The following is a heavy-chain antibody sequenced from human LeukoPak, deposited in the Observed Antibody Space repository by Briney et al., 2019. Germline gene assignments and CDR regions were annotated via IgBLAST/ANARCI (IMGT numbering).Heavy chain of an antibody. J-gene: IGHJ3*02. CDR2: MYPNTGKT. CDR3: ARGHLEWFRGIHAYNI. D-gene: IGHD3-3*01. Sequence: ASVKVSCKASGYTFINYDINWVRQAPGQGLEWMGWMYPNTGKTGYGQKFQVRVTITRNTSTNTAYMEQSSLRFEDTAVYYCARGHLEWFRGIHAYNIWGQGTMVTVSS. V-gene: IGHV1-8*03. CDR1: GYTFINYD.